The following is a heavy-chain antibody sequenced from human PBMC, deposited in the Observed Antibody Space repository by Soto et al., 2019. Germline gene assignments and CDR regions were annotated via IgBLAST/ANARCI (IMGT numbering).Heavy chain of an antibody. CDR2: SSGSGYTT. D-gene: IGHD3-22*01. CDR1: GFTFSSYA. Sequence: GGSLRLSCAASGFTFSSYAMGWVRQAPGQGLEWVSASSGSGYTTYHADSVKGRFTISRDNSQNTLSLQMNSLRAEDTAVYYCAKAPYNYDTGGYYYSAFDIWGQGTTVTVS. V-gene: IGHV3-23*01. J-gene: IGHJ3*02. CDR3: AKAPYNYDTGGYYYSAFDI.